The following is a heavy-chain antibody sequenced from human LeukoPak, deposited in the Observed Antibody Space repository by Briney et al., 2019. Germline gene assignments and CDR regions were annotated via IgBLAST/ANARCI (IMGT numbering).Heavy chain of an antibody. J-gene: IGHJ5*02. CDR3: AREGYSYGYDH. CDR1: GFTFSNYQ. V-gene: IGHV3-21*01. D-gene: IGHD5-18*01. Sequence: GGSLRLPCAASGFTFSNYQMNWVRQAPGKGLEWVSCISSSSSYIYYADSVKGRFTISRDNAKNSLFLQMNSLRAEDTAAYYCAREGYSYGYDHWGQGTLVTVSS. CDR2: ISSSSSYI.